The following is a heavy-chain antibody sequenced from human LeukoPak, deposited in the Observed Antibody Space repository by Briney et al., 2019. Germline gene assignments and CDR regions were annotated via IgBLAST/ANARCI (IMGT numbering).Heavy chain of an antibody. V-gene: IGHV3-48*01. CDR3: ARDPLVGAIDY. D-gene: IGHD1-26*01. CDR1: GFTFSSYS. CDR2: ISSSSSTI. J-gene: IGHJ4*02. Sequence: GGSLRLSCAASGFTFSSYSMNWVRQAPGKGLEWVSYISSSSSTIYYADSMKGRFTISRDNAKSSLYLQMNSLRAEDTAVYYCARDPLVGAIDYWGQGTLVTVSS.